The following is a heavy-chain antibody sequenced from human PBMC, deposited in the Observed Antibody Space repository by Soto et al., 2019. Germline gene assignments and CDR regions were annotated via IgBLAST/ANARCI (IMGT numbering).Heavy chain of an antibody. CDR2: VYHTGDT. V-gene: IGHV4-4*02. Sequence: SETLSLTCGVSGGTVASSHWWSWVRQSPGRGLEWIGNVYHTGDTNFNPSLQSRVTFSVDKSNNQFSLRLTSVTAADTAVYFCAREIVTAGGDNYFDPWGPGTLVTVSS. CDR3: AREIVTAGGDNYFDP. D-gene: IGHD2-21*02. CDR1: GGTVASSHW. J-gene: IGHJ5*02.